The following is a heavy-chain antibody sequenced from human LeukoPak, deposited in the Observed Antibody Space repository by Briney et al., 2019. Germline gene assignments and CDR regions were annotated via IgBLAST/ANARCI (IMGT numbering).Heavy chain of an antibody. CDR1: GLLYINHW. V-gene: IGHV3-7*01. D-gene: IGHD4-17*01. J-gene: IGHJ3*02. Sequence: GGSLTLSCPVSGLLYINHWMTWVRPAAGKGLARVANINQDGSEKYYVDYVKGRFSISRDNAKSSLYLQMNSLRVEDTAMYFCAREGYGDYHIWGQGTIVTVSS. CDR3: AREGYGDYHI. CDR2: INQDGSEK.